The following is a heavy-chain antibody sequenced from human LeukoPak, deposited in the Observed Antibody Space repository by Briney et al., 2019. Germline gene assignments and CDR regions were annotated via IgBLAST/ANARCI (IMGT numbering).Heavy chain of an antibody. CDR3: ARENGYYYYYYMDV. Sequence: SETLSLTCAVYGGSFSGFYWSWIRQPPGKGLEWIGEINHSGSTNYNPSLRSRVTISVDTSKNQFSLTLSSVTAADTAVYSCARENGYYYYYYMDVWGTGTTVTVSS. CDR2: INHSGST. J-gene: IGHJ6*03. V-gene: IGHV4-34*01. D-gene: IGHD2-8*01. CDR1: GGSFSGFY.